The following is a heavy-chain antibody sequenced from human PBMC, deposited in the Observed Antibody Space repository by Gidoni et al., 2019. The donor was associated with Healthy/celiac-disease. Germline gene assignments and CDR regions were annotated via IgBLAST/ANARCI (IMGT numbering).Heavy chain of an antibody. CDR1: GFTFDDYA. D-gene: IGHD3-10*01. V-gene: IGHV3-9*01. CDR2: ISWNSGSI. Sequence: EVQLVESGGGLVQPGRSLRLSCAASGFTFDDYAMHWVRQAPGKGLEWVSGISWNSGSIGYADSVKGRFTISRDNAKNSLYLQMNSLRAEDTALYYCAKGLGRYYYGSGSFDYWGQGTLVTVSS. CDR3: AKGLGRYYYGSGSFDY. J-gene: IGHJ4*02.